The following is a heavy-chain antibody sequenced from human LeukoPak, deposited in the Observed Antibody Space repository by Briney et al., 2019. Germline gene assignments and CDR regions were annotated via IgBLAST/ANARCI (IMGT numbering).Heavy chain of an antibody. Sequence: GGSLRLSCAASGFTFSSYAMSWVRQAPGKGLEWVSAISGSGGSTYYADSAKGRFTISRDNSKNTLYLQMNSLRAEDTAVYYCAKSQRLYVWGSYRHFDYWGQGTLVTVSS. D-gene: IGHD3-16*02. CDR1: GFTFSSYA. V-gene: IGHV3-23*01. CDR3: AKSQRLYVWGSYRHFDY. CDR2: ISGSGGST. J-gene: IGHJ4*02.